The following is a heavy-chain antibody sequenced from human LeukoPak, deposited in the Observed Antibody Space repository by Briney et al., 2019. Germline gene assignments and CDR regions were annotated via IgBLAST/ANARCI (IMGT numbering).Heavy chain of an antibody. V-gene: IGHV4-4*07. CDR3: ARDFSERWFDP. D-gene: IGHD5-24*01. CDR1: GGSISSYY. J-gene: IGHJ5*02. Sequence: SETLSLTCTVSGGSISSYYWSWIRQPAGKGLEWIGRIYTRGSTNQNPSLKSRVTMSVDTSKNQFSLKLSSVTDADTAVYYCARDFSERWFDPWGQGTLVTVSS. CDR2: IYTRGST.